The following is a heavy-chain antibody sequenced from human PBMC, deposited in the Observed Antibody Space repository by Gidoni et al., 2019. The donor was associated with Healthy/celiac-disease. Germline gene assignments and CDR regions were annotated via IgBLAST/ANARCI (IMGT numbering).Heavy chain of an antibody. J-gene: IGHJ3*02. D-gene: IGHD3-22*01. CDR1: GGPFSSYA. CDR3: ATDLYDSSGGAFDI. Sequence: QVQLVHSGAEVKKPGSSVMVSCKASGGPFSSYAISWVRQAPGQGLEWMGGIIPIFGTANYAQKFQGRVTITADESTSTAYMELSSLRSEDTAVYYCATDLYDSSGGAFDIWGQGTMVTVSS. V-gene: IGHV1-69*01. CDR2: IIPIFGTA.